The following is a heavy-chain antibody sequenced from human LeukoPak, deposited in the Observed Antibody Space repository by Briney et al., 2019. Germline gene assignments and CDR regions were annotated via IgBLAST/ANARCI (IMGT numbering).Heavy chain of an antibody. J-gene: IGHJ4*02. CDR2: IRRKASGGTT. V-gene: IGHV3-49*04. D-gene: IGHD3-10*01. CDR1: GFSFGDYT. Sequence: PGGSLRLSCTASGFSFGDYTMSWVRQAPGKGLEWVGFIRRKASGGTTGYAASVKGRFTISRDDSNSIAYLQMDSPKAEDTAVYYCTRPIYGSGSYYFDYWGQGTLVTVSS. CDR3: TRPIYGSGSYYFDY.